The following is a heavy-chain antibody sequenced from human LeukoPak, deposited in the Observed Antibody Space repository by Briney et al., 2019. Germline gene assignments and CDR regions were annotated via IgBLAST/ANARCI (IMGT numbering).Heavy chain of an antibody. CDR2: ISGNGRGT. Sequence: GGSLRLSCAASGFTFATYDMSWVRQAPGKGLEWVSAISGNGRGTYYADSVRGRFNISRDNSNNMVYLQMNSLRAEDTALYFCAKETFYYDGTGYCHDGYFDHWGQGAQVSVSS. CDR1: GFTFATYD. J-gene: IGHJ4*02. V-gene: IGHV3-23*01. CDR3: AKETFYYDGTGYCHDGYFDH. D-gene: IGHD3-22*01.